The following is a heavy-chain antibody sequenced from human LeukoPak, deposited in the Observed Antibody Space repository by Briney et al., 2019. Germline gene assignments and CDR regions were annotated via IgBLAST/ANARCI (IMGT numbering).Heavy chain of an antibody. CDR3: ARGGPRYCSGGSCYFGY. D-gene: IGHD2-15*01. CDR1: GGSFSGYY. V-gene: IGHV4-34*01. CDR2: INHSGST. J-gene: IGHJ4*02. Sequence: PSETLSLTCAVYGGSFSGYYWSWIRQPPGKGLEWIGEINHSGSTNYNPSLKSRVTILVDTSKNQFSLKLSSVTAADTAVYYCARGGPRYCSGGSCYFGYWGQGTLVTVSS.